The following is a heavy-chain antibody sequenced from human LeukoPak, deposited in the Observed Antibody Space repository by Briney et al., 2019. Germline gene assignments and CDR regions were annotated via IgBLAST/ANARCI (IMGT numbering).Heavy chain of an antibody. CDR1: GFTFSTYA. CDR2: ISNNGGRT. J-gene: IGHJ4*02. CDR3: VKLYYDFWSAYSGYFDY. V-gene: IGHV3-64D*09. D-gene: IGHD3-3*01. Sequence: PGRSLRLSCAASGFTFSTYAMHWVRQAPGKGLEYVSAISNNGGRTSYADSVKGRFAISRDNSKNTLYLQMSSLRAEDTAVYYCVKLYYDFWSAYSGYFDYWGQGTLVTVSS.